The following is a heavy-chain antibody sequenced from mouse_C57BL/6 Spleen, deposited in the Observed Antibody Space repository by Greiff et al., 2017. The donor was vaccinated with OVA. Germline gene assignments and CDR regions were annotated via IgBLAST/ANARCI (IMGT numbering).Heavy chain of an antibody. Sequence: EVQGVESGGGLVQPGGSMKLSCVASGFTFSNYWMNWVRQSPETGLEWVAQIRLKSDNYATHSAESVKGRFTISRDDSKRSVYLQRNNLRAEDTGIYYCPPLTGNCDYWGQGTTLTVSS. J-gene: IGHJ2*01. CDR2: IRLKSDNYAT. D-gene: IGHD4-1*01. CDR3: PPLTGNCDY. CDR1: GFTFSNYW. V-gene: IGHV6-3*01.